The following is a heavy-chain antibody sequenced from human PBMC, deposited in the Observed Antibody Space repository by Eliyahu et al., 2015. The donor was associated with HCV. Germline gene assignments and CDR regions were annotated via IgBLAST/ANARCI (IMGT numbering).Heavy chain of an antibody. J-gene: IGHJ4*02. CDR2: ISASGDAI. CDR1: GFSFSDDY. Sequence: QVHLVESGGGLVKPGGSLRLSCAASGFSFSDDYMSWIRQAPGKGLEFVSYISASGDAIKYSDSVKGRFTISRDNAKNSLFLQMNSLRAEDTAMYYCAREGGFWAYWGQGVLVTVSS. V-gene: IGHV3-11*01. D-gene: IGHD3-16*01. CDR3: AREGGFWAY.